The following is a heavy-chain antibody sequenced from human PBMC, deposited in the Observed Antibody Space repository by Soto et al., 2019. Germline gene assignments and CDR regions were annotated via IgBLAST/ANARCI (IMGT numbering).Heavy chain of an antibody. CDR3: ARDGQQLAPYAMDV. CDR2: IWYDGSHT. J-gene: IGHJ6*02. V-gene: IGHV3-33*01. Sequence: QVQLVESGGGVVQPGRSLRLSCAASGFIFNHHAMHWVRQAAGKGLEWVAQIWYDGSHTYYTDSVKGRFTISRDNLKDIVYVQMDSLRAEDTAVYYWARDGQQLAPYAMDVWGQGTTVTVSS. CDR1: GFIFNHHA. D-gene: IGHD1-1*01.